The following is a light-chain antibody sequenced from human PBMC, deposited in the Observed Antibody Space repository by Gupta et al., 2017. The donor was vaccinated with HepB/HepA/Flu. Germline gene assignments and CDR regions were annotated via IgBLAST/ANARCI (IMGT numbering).Light chain of an antibody. Sequence: DIQMTQSPSSLSASVEDRVTITCRASQGISSSLSWYQQKPGTPPKLLIYRAFSLQSGVPSRFSGSGSGTDFTLTITSLQPEDSATYFCQQTYGTPYTFGQGSQLEIK. CDR2: RAF. CDR3: QQTYGTPYT. J-gene: IGKJ2*01. CDR1: QGISSS. V-gene: IGKV1-39*01.